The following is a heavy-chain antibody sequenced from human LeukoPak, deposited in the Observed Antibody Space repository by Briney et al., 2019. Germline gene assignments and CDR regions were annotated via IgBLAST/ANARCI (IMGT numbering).Heavy chain of an antibody. V-gene: IGHV1-18*01. CDR1: GYTFTSYG. Sequence: ASVSVSCKASGYTFTSYGISWVRQAPGQGLEWMGWISAYNGNTNYAQKLQGRVTMTTDTSTSTAYMELRSLRSDDTAVYYCARGGRTTGIPLRPPDYWGQGTLVIVSS. J-gene: IGHJ4*02. D-gene: IGHD1-1*01. CDR2: ISAYNGNT. CDR3: ARGGRTTGIPLRPPDY.